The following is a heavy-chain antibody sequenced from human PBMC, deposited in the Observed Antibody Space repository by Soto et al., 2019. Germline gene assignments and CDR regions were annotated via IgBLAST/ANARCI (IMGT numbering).Heavy chain of an antibody. CDR3: ARAPFLTGYLDY. V-gene: IGHV3-48*03. CDR1: GFTFISYE. J-gene: IGHJ4*02. CDR2: ISSSGGTI. Sequence: GGSLRLSCASSGFTFISYEMNWVRQAPGKGLEWVSYISSSGGTIYYADSVKGRFTISRDNAKNSLYLQMNSLRAEDTAVYYCARAPFLTGYLDYWGQGTLVTVSS. D-gene: IGHD3-9*01.